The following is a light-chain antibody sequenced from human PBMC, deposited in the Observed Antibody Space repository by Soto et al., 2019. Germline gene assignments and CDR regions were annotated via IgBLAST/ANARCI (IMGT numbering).Light chain of an antibody. CDR1: QYVNIY. J-gene: IGKJ4*01. CDR3: QQRANWPLT. V-gene: IGKV3-11*01. CDR2: DAS. Sequence: EIVLTQSPATVPLSPGERVTLSCRASQYVNIYLAWYQQKPGQAPRLLIYDASNRATGVPARFSGSGSGTDFTLTISSLESEDFAVYYCQQRANWPLTFGGGTKVEIK.